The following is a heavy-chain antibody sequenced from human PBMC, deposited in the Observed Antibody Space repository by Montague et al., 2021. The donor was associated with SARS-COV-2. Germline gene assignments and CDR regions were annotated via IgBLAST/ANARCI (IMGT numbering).Heavy chain of an antibody. CDR3: VSPSMILVL. D-gene: IGHD3-22*01. J-gene: IGHJ4*02. CDR2: IDYNGYT. Sequence: IDYNGYTYYNPSLKSRVTISLDTSKNQFYLRLNSVTAADTAVYYCVSPSMILVLWGQGTLVTVSS. V-gene: IGHV4-39*01.